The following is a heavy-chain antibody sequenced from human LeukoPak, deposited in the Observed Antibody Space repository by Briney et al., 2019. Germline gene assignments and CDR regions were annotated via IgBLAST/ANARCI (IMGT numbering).Heavy chain of an antibody. J-gene: IGHJ5*02. D-gene: IGHD3-16*02. CDR1: GFIFRIYR. CDR3: ARETSVGTRGGLWGSYRLKWFDP. Sequence: PGGSLRLSCAASGFIFRIYRMSWVRQAPGKGLEGGANIKQDGSEKYYVDSVKGRFTISRDNGKNSLYLQMNSLRVEDTAVYYCARETSVGTRGGLWGSYRLKWFDPWGQGTLGTVSS. V-gene: IGHV3-7*01. CDR2: IKQDGSEK.